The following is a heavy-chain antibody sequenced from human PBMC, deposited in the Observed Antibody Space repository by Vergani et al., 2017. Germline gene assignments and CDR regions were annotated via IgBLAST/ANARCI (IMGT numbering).Heavy chain of an antibody. CDR3: ARGRQAAAFQYYYYYGMDV. J-gene: IGHJ6*02. CDR1: GGSISSGGYS. Sequence: QLQLPESGSGLVKPSQTLSLTCAVSGGSISSGGYSWSWIRQPPGKGLEWIGYIYHSGSTYYNPSLKSRVTISVDRSKNQFSLKLSSVTAADTAVYYCARGRQAAAFQYYYYYGMDVWGQGTTVTVSS. V-gene: IGHV4-30-2*01. CDR2: IYHSGST. D-gene: IGHD2-2*01.